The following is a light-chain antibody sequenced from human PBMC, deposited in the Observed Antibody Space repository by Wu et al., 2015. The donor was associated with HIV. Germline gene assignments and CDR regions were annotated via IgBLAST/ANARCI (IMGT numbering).Light chain of an antibody. CDR3: QQLNSFPLT. CDR2: DAS. CDR1: QDISTY. V-gene: IGKV1-12*01. J-gene: IGKJ5*01. Sequence: DRVTSLRASQDISTYLAWYQQTPGKAPRVLIYDASTLQSGVSSRFSGSGSGADFTLTISGLQREDFAVYFCQQLNSFPLTFGQGSRLEI.